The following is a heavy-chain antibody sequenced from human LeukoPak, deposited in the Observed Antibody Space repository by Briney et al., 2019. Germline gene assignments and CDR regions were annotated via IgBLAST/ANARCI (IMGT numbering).Heavy chain of an antibody. D-gene: IGHD2-2*01. CDR2: ISTSGGDT. J-gene: IGHJ2*01. CDR3: VHVPVSAQWYFAL. CDR1: GFTFTDSA. Sequence: GGSLRLSCAASGFTFTDSAMTWVRQAPGKGLEWVSAISTSGGDTIYTDSVKGRFTISRDISMNTLNLQMNTLRAEDTAVYYCVHVPVSAQWYFALWGRGTLVTVSS. V-gene: IGHV3-23*01.